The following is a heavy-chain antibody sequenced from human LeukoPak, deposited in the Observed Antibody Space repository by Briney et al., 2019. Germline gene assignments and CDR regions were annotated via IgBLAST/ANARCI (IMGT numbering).Heavy chain of an antibody. CDR2: IRYDGSNK. J-gene: IGHJ6*03. D-gene: IGHD1-26*01. Sequence: GGSLRLSCAASGFTFSSYGMHWVRQAPGKGLEWVTFIRYDGSNKYYADSVKGRFTISRDNSKNTLYLRMNSLRAEDTAVYYCARRKVGATFYYYYYMDVWGKGTTVTISS. CDR1: GFTFSSYG. V-gene: IGHV3-30*02. CDR3: ARRKVGATFYYYYYMDV.